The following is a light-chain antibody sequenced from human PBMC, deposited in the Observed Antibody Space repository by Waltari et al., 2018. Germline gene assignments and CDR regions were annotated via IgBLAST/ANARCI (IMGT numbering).Light chain of an antibody. CDR2: DDS. V-gene: IGLV3-21*03. Sequence: YVLTQPPSMSVAPGKTATMICGGNKIGSKRVHWYQQKPGQAPVLVVYDDSDRPSGIPERFSGSNSGNTATLTVSRVEAGDEADYYCQVWDTRTNHQVFGGGTKLTVL. CDR1: KIGSKR. CDR3: QVWDTRTNHQV. J-gene: IGLJ2*01.